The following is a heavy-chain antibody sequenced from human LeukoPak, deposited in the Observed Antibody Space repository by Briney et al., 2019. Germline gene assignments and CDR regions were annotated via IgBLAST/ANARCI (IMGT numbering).Heavy chain of an antibody. CDR3: ARYRHLGY. CDR1: GFTFSSYW. J-gene: IGHJ4*02. CDR2: INSDGSST. Sequence: SGGSLRLSCAASGFTFSSYWMHWVRQAPGEGLVWVSRINSDGSSTSYADSVKGRFTISRDNAKNTLNLQMNSLRAEDTAVYYCARYRHLGYWGQGTLVTVSS. V-gene: IGHV3-74*01.